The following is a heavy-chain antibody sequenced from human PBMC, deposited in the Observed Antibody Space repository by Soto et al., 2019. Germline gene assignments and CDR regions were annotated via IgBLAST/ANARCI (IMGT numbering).Heavy chain of an antibody. D-gene: IGHD6-13*01. V-gene: IGHV3-33*01. Sequence: ESGGGVVQPGRSLRLSCAASGFTFSRYGMHWVRQAPGKGLEWVAVIWYDESNKYYADSVKGRFTISRDISKNTLYLQMNSLRVEDTAVYYCARDSYGSTWGTYYFDYWGQGTLVTVSS. CDR1: GFTFSRYG. J-gene: IGHJ4*02. CDR3: ARDSYGSTWGTYYFDY. CDR2: IWYDESNK.